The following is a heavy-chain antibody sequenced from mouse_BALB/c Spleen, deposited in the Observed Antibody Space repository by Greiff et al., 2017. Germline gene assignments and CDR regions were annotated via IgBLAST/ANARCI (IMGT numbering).Heavy chain of an antibody. CDR3: AKYGYYAMDY. Sequence: EVHLQESGPGLVKPSQSLSLTFTVTGYSITRDYAWNWIRQFPGNKLEWMGYISYSGSTSYNPSLKSRISITRDTSKNQFFLQLNSVTTEDTATYYCAKYGYYAMDYWGQGTSVTVSS. V-gene: IGHV3-2*02. CDR1: GYSITRDYA. J-gene: IGHJ4*01. D-gene: IGHD1-2*01. CDR2: ISYSGST.